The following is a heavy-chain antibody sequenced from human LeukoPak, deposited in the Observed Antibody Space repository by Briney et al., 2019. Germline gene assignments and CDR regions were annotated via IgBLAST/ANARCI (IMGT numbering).Heavy chain of an antibody. D-gene: IGHD3-22*01. V-gene: IGHV3-23*01. CDR1: GFTFSSYA. CDR2: ISGSGGST. CDR3: AKGNCYESSGYPYYFDY. J-gene: IGHJ4*02. Sequence: PGGSLRLSCAASGFTFSSYAMSWVRQAPGKGLEWVSAISGSGGSTYYADSVKGRFTISRGNSKNTLYLQMNSLRAEDTAVYYCAKGNCYESSGYPYYFDYWGQGTLVTVSS.